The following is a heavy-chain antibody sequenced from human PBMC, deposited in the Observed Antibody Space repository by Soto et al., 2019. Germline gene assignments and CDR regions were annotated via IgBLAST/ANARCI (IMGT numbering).Heavy chain of an antibody. D-gene: IGHD3-22*01. Sequence: ASVKVSCKASGYTFTSYGISWVRQAPGQGLEWMGWISAYNGNTNYAQKLQGRVTMTTDTSTSTAYMELRSLRSDDTAVYYCARVDDSRGYYSYIDYSGQATLVTVSS. J-gene: IGHJ4*02. CDR2: ISAYNGNT. V-gene: IGHV1-18*01. CDR3: ARVDDSRGYYSYIDY. CDR1: GYTFTSYG.